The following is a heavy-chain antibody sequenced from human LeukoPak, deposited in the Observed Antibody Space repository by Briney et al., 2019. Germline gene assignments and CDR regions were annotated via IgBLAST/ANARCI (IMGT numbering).Heavy chain of an antibody. J-gene: IGHJ4*02. Sequence: SETLSLTCSVSGSSISSGPYFWSWIRQSPGQGLEWIGYIWPSGSTNYNPSLKSRVTISLDTSKNQFSLRVPSVTAADTAFYFCASSLTGYSSSWFLAYWGPGTLVTLSS. CDR3: ASSLTGYSSSWFLAY. D-gene: IGHD6-13*01. CDR2: IWPSGST. V-gene: IGHV4-30-2*06. CDR1: GSSISSGPYF.